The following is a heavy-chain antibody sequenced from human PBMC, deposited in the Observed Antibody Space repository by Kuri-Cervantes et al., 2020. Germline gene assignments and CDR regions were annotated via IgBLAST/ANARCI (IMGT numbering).Heavy chain of an antibody. D-gene: IGHD3-10*01. CDR1: GFTFRTYA. J-gene: IGHJ4*02. CDR2: ISYDGSSK. Sequence: GGSLRLSCAASGFTFRTYAIHWVRQSPGKGLEWVAVISYDGSSKYYADSVKGRFTISRDNSKNTLYLQMIALRVEDTAVYFCARDLVRGYLVGWGQGTLVTVSS. CDR3: ARDLVRGYLVG. V-gene: IGHV3-30-3*01.